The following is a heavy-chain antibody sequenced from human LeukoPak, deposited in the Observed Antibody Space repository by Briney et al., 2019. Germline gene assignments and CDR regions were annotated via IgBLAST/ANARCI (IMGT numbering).Heavy chain of an antibody. D-gene: IGHD3-22*01. CDR1: GFNYSAYN. CDR3: ARDPPNNGYDFDY. V-gene: IGHV3-21*01. CDR2: ITSSSAYI. J-gene: IGHJ4*02. Sequence: GGSLRLSCAASGFNYSAYNMNWVRQAPGKGLEWVASITSSSAYIYYGDSVKGRVRISRDNAKNSLYLQMTALIAEDTAVYYCARDPPNNGYDFDYWGQGILVTVSS.